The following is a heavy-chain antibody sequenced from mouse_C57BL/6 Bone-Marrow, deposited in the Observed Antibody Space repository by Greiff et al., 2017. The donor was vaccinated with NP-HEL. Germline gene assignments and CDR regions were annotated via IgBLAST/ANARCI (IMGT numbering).Heavy chain of an antibody. V-gene: IGHV1-7*01. D-gene: IGHD1-1*01. CDR2: INPSSGYT. Sequence: VQRQQSGAELAKPGASVKLSCKASGYTFTSYWMHWVKQRPGQGLEWIGYINPSSGYTKYNQKFKDKATLTADKSSSTAYMQLSSLTYEDSAVYYCARGLKIYGSSYLAWFAYWGQGTLVTVSA. J-gene: IGHJ3*01. CDR3: ARGLKIYGSSYLAWFAY. CDR1: GYTFTSYW.